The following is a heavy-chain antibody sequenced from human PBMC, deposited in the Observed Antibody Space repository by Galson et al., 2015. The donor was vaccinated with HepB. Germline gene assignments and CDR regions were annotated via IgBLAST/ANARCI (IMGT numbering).Heavy chain of an antibody. Sequence: CAISGDSVSGNSAAWNWIRQSPSRGLEWLGRTYYRSKWYNDYAVSVESRITINSDRSKNQFSVRLTSVTAADTAVYYCARVELAGSYYYYGMDVWGQGPRSPSP. J-gene: IGHJ6*02. V-gene: IGHV6-1*01. CDR2: TYYRSKWYN. CDR1: GDSVSGNSAA. CDR3: ARVELAGSYYYYGMDV. D-gene: IGHD3-10*01.